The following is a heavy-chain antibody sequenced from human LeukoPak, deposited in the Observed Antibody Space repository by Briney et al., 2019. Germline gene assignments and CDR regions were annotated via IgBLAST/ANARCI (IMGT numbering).Heavy chain of an antibody. Sequence: PGGSLRLSCAASGFTFSSYAISWVRQAPGRGREWVSAISGSGGSTYYADSVKGRFTISRDNSKNTLYLQMNSLRAEDTAVYYCAKAKPYSSSWYWDYWGQGTLVTVSS. D-gene: IGHD6-13*01. CDR1: GFTFSSYA. CDR3: AKAKPYSSSWYWDY. V-gene: IGHV3-23*01. CDR2: ISGSGGST. J-gene: IGHJ4*02.